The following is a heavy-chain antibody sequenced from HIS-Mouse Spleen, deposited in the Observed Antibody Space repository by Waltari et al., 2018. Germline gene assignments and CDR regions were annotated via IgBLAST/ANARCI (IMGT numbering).Heavy chain of an antibody. CDR1: GGAVSSEG. V-gene: IGHV3-33*06. J-gene: IGHJ3*02. Sequence: QAQLVASAGGVVHPGWSLRPPCRASGGAVSSEGTPWVRQAPGKGLEWVAVIWYDGSNKYYADSVKGRFTISRDNSKNTLYLQMNSLRAEDTAVYYCAKDVLVVINSSAFDIWGQGTMVTVSS. CDR3: AKDVLVVINSSAFDI. CDR2: IWYDGSNK. D-gene: IGHD3-22*01.